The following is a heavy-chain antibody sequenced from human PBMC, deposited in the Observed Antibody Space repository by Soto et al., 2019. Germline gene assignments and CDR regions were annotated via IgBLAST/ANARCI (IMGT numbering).Heavy chain of an antibody. CDR2: IYYSGST. V-gene: IGHV4-31*03. J-gene: IGHJ5*02. CDR3: ASAVARPPKRYCSGGSCSRFDP. D-gene: IGHD2-15*01. Sequence: SETLSLTCTVSGGSISSGGYCWSWIRQHPGKGLEWIGYIYYSGSTYYNPSLKSRVTISVDTSKNQFSLKLSSVTAADTAVYYCASAVARPPKRYCSGGSCSRFDPWGQGTLVTVSS. CDR1: GGSISSGGYC.